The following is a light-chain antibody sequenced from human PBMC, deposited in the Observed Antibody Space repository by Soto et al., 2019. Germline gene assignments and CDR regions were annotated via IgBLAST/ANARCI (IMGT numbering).Light chain of an antibody. CDR3: QQYTNTNNPWM. V-gene: IGKV1-5*01. CDR2: DAS. CDR1: QTISTW. Sequence: DIQVTQSPPTLSASVGDRVTITVGASQTISTWMAWYQQKPGKAPKLLVYDASTLQSGVASRFSGSGSGTEFTLIISGLQPDDSATYYCQQYTNTNNPWMFGQGTKVDIK. J-gene: IGKJ1*01.